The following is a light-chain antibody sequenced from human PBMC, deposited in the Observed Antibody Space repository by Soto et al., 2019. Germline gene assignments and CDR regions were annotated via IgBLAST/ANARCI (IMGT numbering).Light chain of an antibody. CDR3: ETWDFNTRV. CDR2: LEGSGSY. CDR1: SGHSSYI. V-gene: IGLV4-60*02. Sequence: QPVRTQSSSASASLGSSVKLTCTLSSGHSSYIIAWHQQQPGKAPRYLMKLEGSGSYNKGSGVPDRFSGSSSGADRYLTISNLQFEDEADYYCETWDFNTRVFGGGTKLTVL. J-gene: IGLJ3*02.